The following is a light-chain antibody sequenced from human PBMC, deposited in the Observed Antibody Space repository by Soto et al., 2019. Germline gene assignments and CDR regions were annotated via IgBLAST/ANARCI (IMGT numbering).Light chain of an antibody. CDR1: ISDVGAYNY. CDR3: NSYTTSNTYV. V-gene: IGLV2-14*01. Sequence: QSVLTQPASLSGSPGQAITISCSGTISDVGAYNYVSWYQQHPGKAPKLMIYDVTNRPSGVSNRFSGSKSGNTASLTISGLRAEDEADYYCNSYTTSNTYVFGTGTKVTVL. J-gene: IGLJ1*01. CDR2: DVT.